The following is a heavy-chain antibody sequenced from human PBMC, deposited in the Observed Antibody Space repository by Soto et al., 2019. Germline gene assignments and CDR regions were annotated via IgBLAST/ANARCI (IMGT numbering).Heavy chain of an antibody. V-gene: IGHV1-69*01. Sequence: QVQLVQSGAEVKKPGSSVKVSCKASGGTFSSYAISWVRQAPGQGLEWMGWIIPIFGTANYAQKFQGRVTITADESTSTAYMELSSLRSEDTAVYYCARDYYGSGSYYKAPFFDYWGQGTLVTVSS. CDR3: ARDYYGSGSYYKAPFFDY. D-gene: IGHD3-10*01. J-gene: IGHJ4*02. CDR2: IIPIFGTA. CDR1: GGTFSSYA.